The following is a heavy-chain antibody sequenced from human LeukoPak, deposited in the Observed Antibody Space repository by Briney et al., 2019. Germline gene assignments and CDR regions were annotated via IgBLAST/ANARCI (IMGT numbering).Heavy chain of an antibody. J-gene: IGHJ4*02. D-gene: IGHD3-10*01. CDR2: ISSNGGST. CDR3: VKSGSYYNEPYYFDY. CDR1: GFTFSRDA. V-gene: IGHV3-64D*06. Sequence: VQPGGSLRLSCSASGFTFSRDAMHWVRQAPGKGLEYVSGISSNGGSTYYADSVKGRFTISRDNSKNTLYLQMSSLRAEDTAVYYCVKSGSYYNEPYYFDYWGQGTLVTASS.